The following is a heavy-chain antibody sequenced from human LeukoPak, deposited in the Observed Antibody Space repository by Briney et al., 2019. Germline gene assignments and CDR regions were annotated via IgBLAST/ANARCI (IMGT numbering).Heavy chain of an antibody. CDR3: AKSSYGSGSYYGPNSDY. D-gene: IGHD3-10*01. J-gene: IGHJ4*02. V-gene: IGHV3-23*01. Sequence: GGSLRLSCAASGFIFSNAMSWVRQPPGKGLEWVSAISGSGGSTYYADSVKGRFTISRDNSKNTLYLQMNSLRAEDTAVYYCAKSSYGSGSYYGPNSDYLGQGTLVTVSS. CDR2: ISGSGGST. CDR1: GFIFSNA.